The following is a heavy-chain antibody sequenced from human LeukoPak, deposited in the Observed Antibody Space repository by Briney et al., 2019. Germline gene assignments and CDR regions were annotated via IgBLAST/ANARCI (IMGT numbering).Heavy chain of an antibody. Sequence: SETLSLTCTVSGGSISSGGYYWSWIRQHPGKGLEWIGYIYYSGSTYYNPSLKSRVTISVDTSKNQFSLKLSSVTAADTAVYYCARDLLQLGGSFYDAFDIWGQGTMVTVSS. CDR1: GGSISSGGYY. CDR2: IYYSGST. CDR3: ARDLLQLGGSFYDAFDI. J-gene: IGHJ3*02. V-gene: IGHV4-31*03. D-gene: IGHD3-16*01.